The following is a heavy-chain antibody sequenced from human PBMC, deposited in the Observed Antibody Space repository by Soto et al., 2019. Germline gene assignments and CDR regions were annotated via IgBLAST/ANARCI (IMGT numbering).Heavy chain of an antibody. CDR2: IKQDGSEK. D-gene: IGHD6-6*01. CDR1: GFTFNSYW. J-gene: IGHJ4*02. Sequence: GGSLRLSCAASGFTFNSYWMRWVRQAPGKGLEWVANIKQDGSEKYYVDSVKGRFTISRDNAKNSLYLQMNSLRAEDTAVYYCARDSSSSWYWGQGTLVTVSS. CDR3: ARDSSSSWY. V-gene: IGHV3-7*03.